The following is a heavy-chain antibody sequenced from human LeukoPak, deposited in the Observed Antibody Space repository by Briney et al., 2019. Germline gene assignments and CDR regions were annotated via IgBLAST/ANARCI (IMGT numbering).Heavy chain of an antibody. CDR3: ARTHYDSSGYYSVQLFDY. J-gene: IGHJ4*02. CDR1: GYTFTGYY. Sequence: GASVKVSCKASGYTFTGYYMHWVRQAPGQGLEWMGWINPNSGGTNYAQKFQGRVTMTRDTSISTAYMELSRLRSDDTAVYYCARTHYDSSGYYSVQLFDYCGQGTLVTVSS. V-gene: IGHV1-2*02. CDR2: INPNSGGT. D-gene: IGHD3-22*01.